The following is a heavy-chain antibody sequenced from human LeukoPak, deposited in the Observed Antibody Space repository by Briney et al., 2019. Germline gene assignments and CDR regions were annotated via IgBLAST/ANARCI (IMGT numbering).Heavy chain of an antibody. J-gene: IGHJ4*02. CDR3: ATSGLSRFGF. CDR2: FSGSGGST. CDR1: VFTFSNYA. D-gene: IGHD2/OR15-2a*01. Sequence: GGSLRLSCAASVFTFSNYAMSWVRQAPGKGLEWVSAFSGSGGSTYYADSVKGRFTISRDNSKNTLYLQMNSLRAGDTAVYYCATSGLSRFGFWGQGTLVTVSS. V-gene: IGHV3-23*01.